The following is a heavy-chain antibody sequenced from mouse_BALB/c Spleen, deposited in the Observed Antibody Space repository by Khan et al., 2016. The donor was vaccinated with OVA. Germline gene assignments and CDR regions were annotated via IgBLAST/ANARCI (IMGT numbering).Heavy chain of an antibody. CDR3: TRGDYWFAY. Sequence: VQLQQSGPVLARPGASVKMSCKASGYCFTSYWMHWVKQRPGQGLEWIGSIYPDNSDTNYNQKFKGKARLTVDTSSSTAYMEVISLTAEDAAVYYCTRGDYWFAYWGQGTLVTVSA. CDR1: GYCFTSYW. J-gene: IGHJ3*01. D-gene: IGHD2-13*01. V-gene: IGHV1-5*01. CDR2: IYPDNSDT.